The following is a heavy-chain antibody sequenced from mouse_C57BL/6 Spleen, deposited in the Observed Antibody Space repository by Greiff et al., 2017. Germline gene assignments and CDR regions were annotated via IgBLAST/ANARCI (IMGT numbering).Heavy chain of an antibody. CDR3: ARGVDRWFAY. CDR1: GFTFSSYA. D-gene: IGHD1-1*02. CDR2: ISDGGSYT. J-gene: IGHJ3*01. Sequence: EVKLEESGGGLVKPGGSLKLSCVASGFTFSSYAMSWVRQTPEKRLEWVATISDGGSYTYYPDNVKGRFTISRDNAKNNLYLQMSHLKSEDTAMYYCARGVDRWFAYWGQGTLVTVSA. V-gene: IGHV5-4*03.